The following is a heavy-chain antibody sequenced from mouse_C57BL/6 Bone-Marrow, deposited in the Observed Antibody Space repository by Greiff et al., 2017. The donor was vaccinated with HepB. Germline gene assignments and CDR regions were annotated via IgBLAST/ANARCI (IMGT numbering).Heavy chain of an antibody. V-gene: IGHV1-15*01. CDR3: TRVSYYGSSQYYFDY. J-gene: IGHJ2*01. D-gene: IGHD1-1*01. Sequence: QVQLQQSGAELVRPGASVTLSCKASGYTFTDYEMHWVKQTPVHGLEWIGAIDPETGGTAYNQKFKGKAILTADKSSSTAYMELRSLTSEDSAVYYCTRVSYYGSSQYYFDYWGKGTTLTVSS. CDR2: IDPETGGT. CDR1: GYTFTDYE.